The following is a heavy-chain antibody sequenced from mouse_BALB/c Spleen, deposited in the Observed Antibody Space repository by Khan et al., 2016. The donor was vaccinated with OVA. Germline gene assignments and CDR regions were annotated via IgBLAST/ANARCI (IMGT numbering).Heavy chain of an antibody. J-gene: IGHJ2*01. D-gene: IGHD1-1*01. Sequence: DVQLQESGPGLVKPSQSLSLTCTVTGYSITSGYAWNWIRQFPGNKLEWMGYISYSGGTSYNPSLKSRISITRDTSKNQFFLQLNSVTTEDTATYDCARGNYYGYYFDYWGQGTPLTVSS. CDR1: GYSITSGYA. CDR3: ARGNYYGYYFDY. V-gene: IGHV3-2*02. CDR2: ISYSGGT.